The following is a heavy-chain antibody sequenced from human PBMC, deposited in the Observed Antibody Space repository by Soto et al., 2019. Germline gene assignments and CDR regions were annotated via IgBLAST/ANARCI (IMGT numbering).Heavy chain of an antibody. Sequence: SETLSLTCTVSGGPISSYGWSWIRQPPGKGLEWIGYIYYSGSTNYNPSLKSRVTISVDTSKNQFSLKLSSVTAADTAVYYCARGWSGWRVWLDYWGQGTLVTVSS. CDR2: IYYSGST. D-gene: IGHD6-19*01. CDR1: GGPISSYG. J-gene: IGHJ4*02. CDR3: ARGWSGWRVWLDY. V-gene: IGHV4-59*12.